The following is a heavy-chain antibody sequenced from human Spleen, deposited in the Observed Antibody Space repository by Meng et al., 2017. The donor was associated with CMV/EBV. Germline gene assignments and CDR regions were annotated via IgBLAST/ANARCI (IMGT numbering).Heavy chain of an antibody. Sequence: GESLKISCAASGFTFSSYWMSWVRQAPGKGLEWVANIKQEGSEKYYVDSVKGRFTISRDNAKNSLYLQMNSLRAEDTAVYYCARLLRSYDFWSGYGPGAPDNYWGQGTLVTVSS. J-gene: IGHJ4*02. CDR2: IKQEGSEK. CDR1: GFTFSSYW. D-gene: IGHD3-3*01. V-gene: IGHV3-7*01. CDR3: ARLLRSYDFWSGYGPGAPDNY.